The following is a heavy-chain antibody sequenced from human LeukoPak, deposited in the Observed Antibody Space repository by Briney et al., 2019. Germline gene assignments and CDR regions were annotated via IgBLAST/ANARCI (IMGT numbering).Heavy chain of an antibody. D-gene: IGHD6-6*01. J-gene: IGHJ5*02. V-gene: IGHV3-30*18. CDR2: ISYDGKNK. CDR1: GFTLSSYA. Sequence: GGSLRLSCAASGFTLSSYAMHWVRQAPGKGLEWVAVISYDGKNKNYVDSVKGRFTISRDNSKNTLYLQLNSLRPEDTAVYHCAKGGGSAIAARPADPWGQGTLVTVSS. CDR3: AKGGGSAIAARPADP.